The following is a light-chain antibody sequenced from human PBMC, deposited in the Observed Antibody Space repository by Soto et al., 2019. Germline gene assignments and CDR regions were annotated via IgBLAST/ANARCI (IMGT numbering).Light chain of an antibody. CDR3: QQANSFPFT. Sequence: DMQMTQSPSSVSASLGDRVTITCRASQDIHTWLAWYQQKPGQDPKLLIYGASHLQSGVPSRFSGSGSGTDFTLTISSLQSEDLATYYCQQANSFPFTFGPGTKVDVK. V-gene: IGKV1-12*01. J-gene: IGKJ3*01. CDR1: QDIHTW. CDR2: GAS.